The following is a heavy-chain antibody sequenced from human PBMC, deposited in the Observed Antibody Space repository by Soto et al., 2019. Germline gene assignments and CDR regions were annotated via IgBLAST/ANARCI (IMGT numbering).Heavy chain of an antibody. CDR3: ARTRNLDV. Sequence: QVQLQQWGAGLLKPSETLSLTCAVYGGSLSGYYGHWIRQSPGKGLEWIGEINHSGSTNYNPSLKSRVTISIDTSKNQFSLKLRAVTAADTVVYYCARTRNLDVWGQGNTVIVSS. CDR2: INHSGST. D-gene: IGHD1-1*01. J-gene: IGHJ6*02. CDR1: GGSLSGYY. V-gene: IGHV4-34*01.